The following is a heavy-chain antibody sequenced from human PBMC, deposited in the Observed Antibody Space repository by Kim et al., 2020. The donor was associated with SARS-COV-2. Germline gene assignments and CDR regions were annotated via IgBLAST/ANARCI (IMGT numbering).Heavy chain of an antibody. CDR1: GFTFSSYS. D-gene: IGHD2-2*01. CDR3: ARDRGRYCSSTSCYLAGY. J-gene: IGHJ4*02. V-gene: IGHV3-48*02. CDR2: ISSSSSTI. Sequence: GGSLRLSCAASGFTFSSYSMNWVRQAPGKGLEWVSYISSSSSTIYYADSVKGRFTISRDNAKNSLYLQMNSLRDEDTAVYYCARDRGRYCSSTSCYLAGYWGQGTLVTVSS.